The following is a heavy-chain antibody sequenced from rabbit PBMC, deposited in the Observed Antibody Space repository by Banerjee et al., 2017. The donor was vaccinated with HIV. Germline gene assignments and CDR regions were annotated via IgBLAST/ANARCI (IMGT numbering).Heavy chain of an antibody. V-gene: IGHV1S45*01. Sequence: QEQLEESGGDLVKPGASLTLTCTASGFSFSSGYDMSWVRQAPGKGLEWIGYINAGSGGTYYASWAKGRFTISKTSSTTVTLQMTSLTAADTATYFCARDNSAAVSATGYALNLWGPGTLVTVS. CDR3: ARDNSAAVSATGYALNL. J-gene: IGHJ4*01. CDR1: GFSFSSGYD. CDR2: INAGSGGT. D-gene: IGHD6-1*01.